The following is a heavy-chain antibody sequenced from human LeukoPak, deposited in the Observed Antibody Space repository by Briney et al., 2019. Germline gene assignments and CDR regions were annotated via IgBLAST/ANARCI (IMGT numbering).Heavy chain of an antibody. CDR1: GFTFSRYD. D-gene: IGHD6-13*01. CDR3: ARAGYSSSWYSRYFDL. CDR2: TGTAGEI. Sequence: GGSLRLSCAASGFTFSRYDMHWVRRPTGKGLEWVSGTGTAGEIYYPGSVKGRFTISRENAKNSLYLQMNSLRAGDTAVYYCARAGYSSSWYSRYFDLWGRGTLVTVSS. J-gene: IGHJ2*01. V-gene: IGHV3-13*01.